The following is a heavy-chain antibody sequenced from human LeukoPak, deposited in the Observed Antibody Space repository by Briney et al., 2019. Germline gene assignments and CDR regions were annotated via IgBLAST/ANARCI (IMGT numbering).Heavy chain of an antibody. J-gene: IGHJ4*02. D-gene: IGHD3-10*01. V-gene: IGHV4-4*07. CDR1: GGSISSYY. CDR3: ARLNGSGSYAYFDY. CDR2: IYTSGST. Sequence: PSETLSLTCTVSGGSISSYYWSWIRQPAGKGLEWIGRIYTSGSTNYNPSLKSRVTMSVDTSKNQFSLKLSSVTAADTAVYYCARLNGSGSYAYFDYWGQGSLVIVSS.